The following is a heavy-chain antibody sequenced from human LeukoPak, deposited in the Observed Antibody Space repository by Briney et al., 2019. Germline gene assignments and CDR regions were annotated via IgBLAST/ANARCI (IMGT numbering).Heavy chain of an antibody. CDR2: ITWDGTST. V-gene: IGHV3-43D*03. D-gene: IGHD6-13*01. J-gene: IGHJ4*02. CDR3: AKEIYRFGDISTWYPYDS. Sequence: GGSLRLSCTASGFTFDDYAMHWVRQAPGKGLEWVSLITWDGTSTIYADSVKGRFTISRDNRKNSRYLQMNSLRDEDTALYYCAKEIYRFGDISTWYPYDSWGQGTLVTVSS. CDR1: GFTFDDYA.